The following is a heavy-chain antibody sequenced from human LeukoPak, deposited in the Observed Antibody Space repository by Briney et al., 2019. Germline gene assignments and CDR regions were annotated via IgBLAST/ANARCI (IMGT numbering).Heavy chain of an antibody. D-gene: IGHD6-19*01. CDR3: ARCRASGCANWFDP. V-gene: IGHV1-18*01. J-gene: IGHJ5*02. CDR1: GYTFTSYG. CDR2: ISAYNGNT. Sequence: ASVKVSCTASGYTFTSYGISWVRQAPGQGLEWMGWISAYNGNTNYAQKLQGRVTMTTDTSTSTAYMELRSLRSDDTAVYYCARCRASGCANWFDPWGQGTLVTVSS.